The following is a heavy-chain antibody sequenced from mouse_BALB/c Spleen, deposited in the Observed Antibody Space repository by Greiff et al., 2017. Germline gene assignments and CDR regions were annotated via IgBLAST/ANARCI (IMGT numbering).Heavy chain of an antibody. D-gene: IGHD2-4*01. CDR2: IWGDGST. Sequence: VQGVESGPGLVAPSQSLSITCTVSGFSLTGYGVNWVRQPPGKGLEWLGMIWGDGSTDYNSALKSRLSISKDNSKSQVFLKMNSLQTDDTARYYCASYYDYDDYYAMDYWGQGTSVTVSS. CDR1: GFSLTGYG. J-gene: IGHJ4*01. CDR3: ASYYDYDDYYAMDY. V-gene: IGHV2-6-7*01.